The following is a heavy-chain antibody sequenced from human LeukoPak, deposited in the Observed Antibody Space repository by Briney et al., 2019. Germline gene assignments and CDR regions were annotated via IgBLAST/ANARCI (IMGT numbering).Heavy chain of an antibody. J-gene: IGHJ4*02. CDR2: IRYDGSNK. V-gene: IGHV3-30*02. CDR3: ARPPRLWGDYFDY. CDR1: GFTFSSYG. Sequence: PGGSLRLSCAASGFTFSSYGMHWVRQAPGKGLEWVAFIRYDGSNKYYADSVKGRFTISRDNSKNTLYLQMNSLRAEDTAVYYCARPPRLWGDYFDYWGPGTLVTVSS. D-gene: IGHD2-21*01.